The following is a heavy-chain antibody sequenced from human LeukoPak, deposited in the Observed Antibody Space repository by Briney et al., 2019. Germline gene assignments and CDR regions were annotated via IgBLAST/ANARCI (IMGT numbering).Heavy chain of an antibody. CDR1: GYTFTSYY. Sequence: GASVKVSCKASGYTFTSYYMHWVRQAPGQGLEWMGIINPSGGSTSYAQKFQGRVTMTRDTSTSTVYMELSSLRSEDTAVYYCAREYCSGGSCYRNWFDPWGQGTLVTVSS. CDR3: AREYCSGGSCYRNWFDP. V-gene: IGHV1-46*01. D-gene: IGHD2-15*01. J-gene: IGHJ5*02. CDR2: INPSGGST.